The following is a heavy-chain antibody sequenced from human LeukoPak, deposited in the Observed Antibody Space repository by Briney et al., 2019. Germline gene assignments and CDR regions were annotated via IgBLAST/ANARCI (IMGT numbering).Heavy chain of an antibody. J-gene: IGHJ4*02. CDR3: ARTGSSGSFSDY. Sequence: SETLSLTCSVSPGSLSTYWWSWIRQPPGKGLEWIGFIHYTGGTLYNPSLESRVTLSVDVSKSQFSLSLSSATAADTAAYYCARTGSSGSFSDYWGQGTLVTVSS. D-gene: IGHD3-10*01. V-gene: IGHV4-59*01. CDR1: PGSLSTYW. CDR2: IHYTGGT.